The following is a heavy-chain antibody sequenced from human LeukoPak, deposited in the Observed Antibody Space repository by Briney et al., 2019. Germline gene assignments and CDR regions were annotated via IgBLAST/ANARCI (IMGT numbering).Heavy chain of an antibody. J-gene: IGHJ4*02. CDR1: GYTFTGYY. Sequence: GASVKVSCKASGYTFTGYYMHWVRQAPGQGLEWMGRINPNSGGTNYAQKFQGRVTMTRDTSISTAYMELSRLRSDDTAVYYCARDPGSGWSEFDYWGQGTLVTVSS. CDR3: ARDPGSGWSEFDY. D-gene: IGHD6-19*01. CDR2: INPNSGGT. V-gene: IGHV1-2*06.